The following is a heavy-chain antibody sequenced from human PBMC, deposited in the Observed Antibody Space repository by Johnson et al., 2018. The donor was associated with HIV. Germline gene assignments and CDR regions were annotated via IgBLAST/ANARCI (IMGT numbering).Heavy chain of an antibody. V-gene: IGHV3-11*04. Sequence: QVQLVESGGGVVGPGGSLRLSSTVPGFTFDDNDMSRVRQAPGKGLEWVSYISSSGSTIYYADSVKGRFTISRDNAKNSLYLQMNSLRAEDTAVYYCARGGWGDAFDIWGQGTMVTVSS. CDR3: ARGGWGDAFDI. D-gene: IGHD3-16*01. J-gene: IGHJ3*02. CDR1: GFTFDDND. CDR2: ISSSGSTI.